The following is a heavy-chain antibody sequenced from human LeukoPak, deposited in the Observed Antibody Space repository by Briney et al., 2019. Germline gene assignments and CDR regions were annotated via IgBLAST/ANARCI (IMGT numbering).Heavy chain of an antibody. D-gene: IGHD3-3*01. Sequence: GGSLRLSCAASGFTFSSYAMSWVRQAPGKGLEWVSAISGSGGSTYYADSVKGWFTISRDNSKNTLYLQMNSLRAEDTAVYYCAKDGRGEYYDFWSGYRYYFDYWGQGTLVTVSS. CDR1: GFTFSSYA. J-gene: IGHJ4*02. V-gene: IGHV3-23*01. CDR2: ISGSGGST. CDR3: AKDGRGEYYDFWSGYRYYFDY.